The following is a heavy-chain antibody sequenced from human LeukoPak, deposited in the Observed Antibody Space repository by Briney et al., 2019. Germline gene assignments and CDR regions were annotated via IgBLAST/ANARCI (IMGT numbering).Heavy chain of an antibody. D-gene: IGHD6-13*01. V-gene: IGHV3-30*02. Sequence: GGSLRLSCAASGFTFSSYGMHWVRQAPGKGLEWVAFIRYDGSNKYYADSVKGRFTISRDNSKNTLYLQMNSLRAEDTAVYYCARDIHIIAAAGRFDYWGQGTLVTVSS. J-gene: IGHJ4*02. CDR2: IRYDGSNK. CDR1: GFTFSSYG. CDR3: ARDIHIIAAAGRFDY.